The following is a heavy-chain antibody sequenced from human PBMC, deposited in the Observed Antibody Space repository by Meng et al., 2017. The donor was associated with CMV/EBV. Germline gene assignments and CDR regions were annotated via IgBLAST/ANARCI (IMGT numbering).Heavy chain of an antibody. J-gene: IGHJ6*02. CDR2: INPSGGST. CDR3: ARDRIVVVPGMDV. V-gene: IGHV1-46*01. CDR1: GYTFTSYY. D-gene: IGHD2-2*01. Sequence: ASVKVSCKASGYTFTSYYMHWVRQAPGQGLEWMGIINPSGGSTSYAQKFQGRVTMTGDTSTSTVYMELSSLRSEDTAVYYCARDRIVVVPGMDVWGQGTTVTVSS.